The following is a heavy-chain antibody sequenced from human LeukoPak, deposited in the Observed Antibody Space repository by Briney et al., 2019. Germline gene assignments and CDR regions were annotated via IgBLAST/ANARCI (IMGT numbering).Heavy chain of an antibody. CDR2: IYTSGST. Sequence: SETLSLTCTVSGGFISSGSYYWSWIRQPAGKGLEWIGRIYTSGSTNYNPSLKSRVTISVDTSKNQFSLKLSSVTTADTAVYYCAREPPASYYYYMDVWGKGTTVTVSS. D-gene: IGHD1-14*01. J-gene: IGHJ6*03. CDR3: AREPPASYYYYMDV. V-gene: IGHV4-61*02. CDR1: GGFISSGSYY.